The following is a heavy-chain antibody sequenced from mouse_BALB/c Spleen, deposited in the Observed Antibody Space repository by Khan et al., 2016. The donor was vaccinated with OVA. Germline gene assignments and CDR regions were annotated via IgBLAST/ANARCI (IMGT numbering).Heavy chain of an antibody. Sequence: VKLQESGAELARPGASVKMSCKASGYTFTTYTMHWVKQRPGQGLEWIGYIIPSTDYTTYNQKFKDKATLTADKSSSTAYMQLSSLTSDDSAVLYCAKEGAYYRSDGWFAYWGQGTLVTVSA. J-gene: IGHJ3*01. CDR3: AKEGAYYRSDGWFAY. V-gene: IGHV1-4*01. D-gene: IGHD2-14*01. CDR2: IIPSTDYT. CDR1: GYTFTTYT.